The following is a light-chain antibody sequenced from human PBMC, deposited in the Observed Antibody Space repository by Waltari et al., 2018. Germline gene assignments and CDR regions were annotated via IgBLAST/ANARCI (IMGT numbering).Light chain of an antibody. Sequence: EFVLTQSPGTLSLSPGERATLSCRASQSVSSSYFAWYQQKPGQAPRLLLYGASSRATGIPDRFIGSGSGTDFTLTISRLEPEDFAVYYCQQYGTSSYTFGQGTKLEI. CDR1: QSVSSSY. J-gene: IGKJ2*01. CDR2: GAS. CDR3: QQYGTSSYT. V-gene: IGKV3-20*01.